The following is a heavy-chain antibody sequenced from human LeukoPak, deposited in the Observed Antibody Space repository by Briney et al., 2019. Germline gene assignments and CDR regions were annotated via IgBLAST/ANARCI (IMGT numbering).Heavy chain of an antibody. J-gene: IGHJ6*01. CDR3: ARGAPTFVVVLYFYGMDV. CDR1: GYAFTGNN. CDR2: INPNSGGT. V-gene: IGHV1-2*02. Sequence: GASVKLSCKASGYAFTGNNMHWERHAPGRGHGRMGGINPNSGGTNNAQKYQGKVPMTMATAITTTYMELRMLRPEAAAVYYCARGAPTFVVVLYFYGMDVWGQGATVTVSS. D-gene: IGHD3-3*01.